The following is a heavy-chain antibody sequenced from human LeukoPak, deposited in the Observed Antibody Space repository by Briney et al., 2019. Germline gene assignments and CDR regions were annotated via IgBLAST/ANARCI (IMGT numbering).Heavy chain of an antibody. CDR3: AKGLKYGDYLYYFDY. V-gene: IGHV3-23*01. CDR1: GFTFSSYA. CDR2: ISGSGGST. D-gene: IGHD4-17*01. J-gene: IGHJ4*02. Sequence: AGGSLRLSCAASGFTFSSYAMSWVRQAPGKGLEWVSAISGSGGSTYYADSVKGRFTISRDNSKNTLYLQMNSLRVEDTAVYYCAKGLKYGDYLYYFDYWGQGTLVTVSS.